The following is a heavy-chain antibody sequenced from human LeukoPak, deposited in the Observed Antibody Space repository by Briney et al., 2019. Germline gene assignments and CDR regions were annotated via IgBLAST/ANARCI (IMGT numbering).Heavy chain of an antibody. CDR2: INPNSGGT. CDR1: GYTFTGYY. Sequence: GASVKVSCKASGYTFTGYYMHWVRQAPGQGLEWMGWINPNSGGTNYAQKFQGRVTMTRDTSISTAYMELSRLRSDDTAVYYCAREGITMVRGFRPGENWFDPWGQGTLVTVSS. CDR3: AREGITMVRGFRPGENWFDP. J-gene: IGHJ5*02. V-gene: IGHV1-2*02. D-gene: IGHD3-10*01.